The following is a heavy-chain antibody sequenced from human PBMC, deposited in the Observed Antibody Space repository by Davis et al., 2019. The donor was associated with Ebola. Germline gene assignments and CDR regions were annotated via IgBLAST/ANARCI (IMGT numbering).Heavy chain of an antibody. J-gene: IGHJ4*02. CDR1: GLTFGDGF. CDR2: ISWNSETK. V-gene: IGHV3-11*04. CDR3: SRGATDFDF. Sequence: GGSLRLSCAASGLTFGDGFMSWIRQVPGKGLEWVSGISWNSETKVYADSVKGRFTVSRDNAKNSLYLQLNSLRAEDTAVYFCSRGATDFDFWGQGTLVTVSS. D-gene: IGHD1-26*01.